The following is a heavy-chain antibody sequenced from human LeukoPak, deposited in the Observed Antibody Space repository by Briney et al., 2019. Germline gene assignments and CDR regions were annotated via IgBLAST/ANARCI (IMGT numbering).Heavy chain of an antibody. CDR1: GFTFCSYS. CDR3: AKNPRLEGWIYFDS. CDR2: ISGSGGRI. J-gene: IGHJ4*02. D-gene: IGHD1-1*01. V-gene: IGHV3-23*01. Sequence: GGSLRLSCAASGFTFCSYSMSWVREALGKGLGWVSSISGSGGRIDYADSVKSRFTLSRDNSKNTLSLQMNSLTAEDTAVYYCAKNPRLEGWIYFDSWGQGILVTVSS.